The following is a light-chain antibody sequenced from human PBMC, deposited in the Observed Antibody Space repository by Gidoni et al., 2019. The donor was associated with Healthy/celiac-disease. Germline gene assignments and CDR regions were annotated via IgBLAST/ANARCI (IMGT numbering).Light chain of an antibody. CDR3: MQALQTPIT. CDR1: QSPLHSNGYNY. Sequence: TEPQRSLPVTPGEPSSISCRSSQSPLHSNGYNYLAWYLQKPGQSPQLLIYLGSNRASGVPDRFSGSGSGTDFTLKISRVEAEDVGVYYCMQALQTPITFGQGTRLEIK. V-gene: IGKV2-28*01. CDR2: LGS. J-gene: IGKJ5*01.